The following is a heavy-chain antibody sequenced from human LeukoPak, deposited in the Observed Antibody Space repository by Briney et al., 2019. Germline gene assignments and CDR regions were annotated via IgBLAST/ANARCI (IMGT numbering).Heavy chain of an antibody. CDR3: ARTAFEEYYYDSSGYYYVDY. Sequence: SETLSLTCTVSGGSISSYYWSWIRQPPGKGLEWIGFIYYSGSTNYNPSLKSRVTISVDTSKNQFSLKLSSVTAADTAVYYCARTAFEEYYYDSSGYYYVDYWGQGTLVTVSS. D-gene: IGHD3-22*01. J-gene: IGHJ4*02. CDR1: GGSISSYY. CDR2: IYYSGST. V-gene: IGHV4-59*01.